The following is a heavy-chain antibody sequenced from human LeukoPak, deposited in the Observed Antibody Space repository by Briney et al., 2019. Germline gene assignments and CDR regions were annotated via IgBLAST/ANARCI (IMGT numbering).Heavy chain of an antibody. Sequence: SETLSLTCAVYGGSFSGYYWSWIRQPPGKGLEWIGEINHSGSTNYNPSLKSRVTISVDTSKNQFSLKLSSVTAADTAVYYCARERWYSSSRGWRFDPWGQGPLVTVSS. J-gene: IGHJ5*02. CDR2: INHSGST. CDR3: ARERWYSSSRGWRFDP. D-gene: IGHD6-13*01. V-gene: IGHV4-34*01. CDR1: GGSFSGYY.